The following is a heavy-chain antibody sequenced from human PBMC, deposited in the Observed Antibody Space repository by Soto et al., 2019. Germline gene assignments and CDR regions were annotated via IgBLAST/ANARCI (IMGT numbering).Heavy chain of an antibody. D-gene: IGHD6-19*01. CDR2: IIPIFGTA. CDR1: GGTFSSYA. J-gene: IGHJ4*02. CDR3: AARYENSRAWVLDY. V-gene: IGHV1-69*13. Sequence: SVKVSCKASGGTFSSYAISWVRQAPGQGLEWMGGIIPIFGTANYAQKFQGRVTVTADESTSTAYMELSSLRSEDTAVYYCAARYENSRAWVLDYWGQRTLVTLSS.